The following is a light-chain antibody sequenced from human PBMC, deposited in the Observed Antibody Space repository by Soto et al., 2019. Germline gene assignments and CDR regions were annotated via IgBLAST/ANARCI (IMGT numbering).Light chain of an antibody. CDR3: QTYNSAPRT. Sequence: MTQSPSSLSASIGDRVTITCRASQGISNYLAWYQQKPGKVPKLLIYAASTLQSGVPSRFSGSGSGTDFTLTISSLQPEDVATYYCQTYNSAPRTFGQRTNVDI. CDR2: AAS. V-gene: IGKV1-27*01. CDR1: QGISNY. J-gene: IGKJ1*01.